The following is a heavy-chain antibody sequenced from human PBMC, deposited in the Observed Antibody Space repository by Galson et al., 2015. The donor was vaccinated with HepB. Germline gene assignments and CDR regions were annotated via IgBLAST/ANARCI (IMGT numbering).Heavy chain of an antibody. D-gene: IGHD4-17*01. V-gene: IGHV3-21*05. CDR1: GFTFSSYT. Sequence: SLRLSCAASGFTFSSYTMNWVRQAPGKGLEWLSYISSSTIYTNYADSVKGRFTISRDNVKNSMYLQMNSLRAEDTAVYYCARVADSDYGDHAHFDSWGLGTLVTVSS. CDR3: ARVADSDYGDHAHFDS. J-gene: IGHJ4*02. CDR2: ISSSTIYT.